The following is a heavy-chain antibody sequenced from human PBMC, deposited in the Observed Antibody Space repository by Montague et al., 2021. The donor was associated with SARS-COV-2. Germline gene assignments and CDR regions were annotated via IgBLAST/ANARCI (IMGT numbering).Heavy chain of an antibody. J-gene: IGHJ4*02. CDR1: GFTFSSYS. CDR2: ISSSSSYI. Sequence: SLRLSCAASGFTFSSYSMNWVRQAPGKGLEWVSSISSSSSYIYYADSVKGRFTISRDNAKNSLYLQMNSLRAEDTAVYYCARVGGGSGLYYFDYWGQGTLVTVSP. D-gene: IGHD1-26*01. CDR3: ARVGGGSGLYYFDY. V-gene: IGHV3-21*01.